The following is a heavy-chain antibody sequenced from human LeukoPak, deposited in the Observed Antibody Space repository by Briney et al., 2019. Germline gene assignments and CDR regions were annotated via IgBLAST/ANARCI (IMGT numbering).Heavy chain of an antibody. D-gene: IGHD6-6*01. CDR1: GFTVSSNY. V-gene: IGHV3-53*01. CDR2: IYSGGST. Sequence: AGGSPRLSCAASGFTVSSNYMSWVRQAPGKGLEWVSVIYSGGSTYYADSVKGRFTISRDNSKNTLYLQMNSLRAEDTAVYYCARDLVGITCRWGQGTLVTVSS. CDR3: ARDLVGITCR. J-gene: IGHJ4*02.